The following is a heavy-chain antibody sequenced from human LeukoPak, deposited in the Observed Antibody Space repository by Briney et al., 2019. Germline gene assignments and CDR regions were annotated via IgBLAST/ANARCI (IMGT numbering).Heavy chain of an antibody. CDR1: GFTFSSYW. D-gene: IGHD1-26*01. V-gene: IGHV3-7*03. CDR2: IDKDGGEK. J-gene: IGHJ4*02. CDR3: VKDSPPRYSGSPPAY. Sequence: GGSLRLSCAASGFTFSSYWMSWVRQAPGKGLEWVANIDKDGGEKYYVDSVKGRFTISRDNAKNSLYLQMNSLRADDTAVYYCVKDSPPRYSGSPPAYWGQGTLVTVSS.